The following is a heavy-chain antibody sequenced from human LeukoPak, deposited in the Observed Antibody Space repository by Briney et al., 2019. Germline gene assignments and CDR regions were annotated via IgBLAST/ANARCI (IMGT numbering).Heavy chain of an antibody. V-gene: IGHV5-51*01. J-gene: IGHJ3*02. D-gene: IGHD2-15*01. CDR1: GYSFTSYW. CDR3: ARPFTLDAFDI. Sequence: GESLKISCKGSGYSFTSYWIGWVRPMPGRGLERMGVISPGDSDPRYSPSFQGQVTISVDKSISTAYLQWSSLKASDTAMYYCARPFTLDAFDIWGQGTMVTVSS. CDR2: ISPGDSDP.